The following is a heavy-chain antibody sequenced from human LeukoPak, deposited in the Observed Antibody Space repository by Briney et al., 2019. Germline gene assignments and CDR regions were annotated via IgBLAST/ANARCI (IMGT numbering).Heavy chain of an antibody. CDR2: FDPEDGET. D-gene: IGHD6-19*01. CDR1: GYTLTELS. CDR3: ATKSIAVAGTGFDY. V-gene: IGHV1-24*01. Sequence: GASVKVSCKFSGYTLTELSMHWVRQAPGKGLEWMGGFDPEDGETIYAQKFQGRVTMTEDTSTDTAYMELSSLRSEDTAVYYCATKSIAVAGTGFDYWGQGTLVTVSS. J-gene: IGHJ4*02.